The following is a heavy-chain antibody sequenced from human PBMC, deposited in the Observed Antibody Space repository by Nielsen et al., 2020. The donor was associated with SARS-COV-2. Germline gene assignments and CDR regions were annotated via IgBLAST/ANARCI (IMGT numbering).Heavy chain of an antibody. CDR1: GFTFSSYG. D-gene: IGHD3-22*01. CDR3: AKDKVGGYDSSGYIDY. Sequence: GGSLRLSCAASGFTFSSYGMHWVRQAPGKGLEWVSGISWNSGSIGYADSVKGRFTISRDNAKNSLYLQMNSLRAEDTALYYCAKDKVGGYDSSGYIDYWGQGTLVTVSS. V-gene: IGHV3-9*01. J-gene: IGHJ4*02. CDR2: ISWNSGSI.